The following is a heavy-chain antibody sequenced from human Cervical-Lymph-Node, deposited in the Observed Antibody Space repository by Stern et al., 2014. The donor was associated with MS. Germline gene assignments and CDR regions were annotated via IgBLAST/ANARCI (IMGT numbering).Heavy chain of an antibody. CDR2: ITWHSYNI. CDR3: TKVKPAAGTWLFES. D-gene: IGHD6-13*01. V-gene: IGHV3-9*01. Sequence: EGKMVKTGGGLVQPGRDRRLSGVAAGYCFRNFAMHWVRQAVGKGLEWGSGITWHSYNIAYADFLKARFTISRDNAENSLFLQMNSLRLEDTALYYCTKVKPAAGTWLFESWGQATLVTFSS. CDR1: GYCFRNFA. J-gene: IGHJ4*02.